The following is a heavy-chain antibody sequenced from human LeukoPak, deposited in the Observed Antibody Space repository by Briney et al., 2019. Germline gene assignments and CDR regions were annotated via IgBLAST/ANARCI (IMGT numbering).Heavy chain of an antibody. CDR3: ARAQGSGSSFSARVFDY. CDR2: KNPATGGT. D-gene: IGHD6-13*01. V-gene: IGHV1-46*01. CDR1: GYIFTSNY. Sequence: ASVKVSCKTSGYIFTSNYIHWLRQAPGQGLEWMGIKNPATGGTSYAQRFQDRVTLTMDTSTRTVYMELSSLTSKDTAVYYCARAQGSGSSFSARVFDYWGQGTLVTVSS. J-gene: IGHJ4*02.